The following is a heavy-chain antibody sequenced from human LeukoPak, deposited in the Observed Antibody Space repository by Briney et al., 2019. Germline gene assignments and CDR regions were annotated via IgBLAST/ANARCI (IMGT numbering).Heavy chain of an antibody. CDR2: IKPSGIT. J-gene: IGHJ5*02. CDR1: GASLSAYH. Sequence: SETLSLTCAIDGASLSAYHWTWIRQPPGKGLEWIGEIKPSGITNYNPSLKSRVTLSIDTSKNQFSLKVASVTAADMAVYYCSGVRGFNVPTCLLAGWFDPWGEGTLVSVSS. D-gene: IGHD3-10*01. CDR3: SGVRGFNVPTCLLAGWFDP. V-gene: IGHV4-34*01.